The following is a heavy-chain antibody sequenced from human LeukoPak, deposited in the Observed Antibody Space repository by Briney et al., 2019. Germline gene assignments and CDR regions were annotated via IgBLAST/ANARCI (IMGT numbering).Heavy chain of an antibody. Sequence: PGGSLRLSCTASGFTFRNYWMGWVRQTPGKGLEWVANIDPDGSKKQYGDSVKGRYTTSRDNAKNSLDLQMSSLRAEDTAIYYCARIWYFGDNNWRYFDNWDHATLVTVSS. CDR2: IDPDGSKK. V-gene: IGHV3-7*01. D-gene: IGHD3-10*01. CDR3: ARIWYFGDNNWRYFDN. CDR1: GFTFRNYW. J-gene: IGHJ4*01.